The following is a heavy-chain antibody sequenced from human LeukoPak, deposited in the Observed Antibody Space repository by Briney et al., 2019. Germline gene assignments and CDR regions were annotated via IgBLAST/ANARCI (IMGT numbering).Heavy chain of an antibody. V-gene: IGHV3-21*01. CDR3: ARDKGGNCGSDCYHYGDDY. D-gene: IGHD2-21*02. Sequence: GGSLRLSCAASGFIFNTYSMSWVRQTPGKGLEWVSSITTRGTYQYYADSVKGRFTTSRDNAKNSLHLQMNSLRVEDTAVYYCARDKGGNCGSDCYHYGDDYWGQGTLVTVSS. CDR2: ITTRGTYQ. CDR1: GFIFNTYS. J-gene: IGHJ4*02.